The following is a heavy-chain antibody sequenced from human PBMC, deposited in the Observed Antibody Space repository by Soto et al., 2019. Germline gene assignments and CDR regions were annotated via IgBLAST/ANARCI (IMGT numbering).Heavy chain of an antibody. J-gene: IGHJ6*02. CDR2: INTNSGGT. D-gene: IGHD3-16*01. CDR3: ATLGLNYYYGLDV. Sequence: SVKVSCKASRYTFTGYFMHWVRQAPGQGLEWMGWINTNSGGTNYAQKFQGWVTMTRDTSISTAYMEVSRLRSDDTAVYYCATLGLNYYYGLDVWGQGTTVTVSS. V-gene: IGHV1-2*04. CDR1: RYTFTGYF.